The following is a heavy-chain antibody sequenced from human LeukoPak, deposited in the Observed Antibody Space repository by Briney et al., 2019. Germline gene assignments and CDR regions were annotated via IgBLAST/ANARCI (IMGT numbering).Heavy chain of an antibody. J-gene: IGHJ3*02. CDR1: GFTFSSYA. Sequence: GGSLRLSCAASGFTFSSYAMSWVRQAPGKGLEWVPAISGSGGSTYYADSVKGRFTISRDNSKNTLYLQMNSLRAEDTAVYYCATRGLGYYYDSSGYYNAFDIWGQGTMVTVSS. CDR2: ISGSGGST. D-gene: IGHD3-22*01. CDR3: ATRGLGYYYDSSGYYNAFDI. V-gene: IGHV3-23*01.